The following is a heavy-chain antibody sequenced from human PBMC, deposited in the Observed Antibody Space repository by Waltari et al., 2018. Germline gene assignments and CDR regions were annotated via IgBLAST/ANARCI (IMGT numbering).Heavy chain of an antibody. CDR3: ARGSLEGDYFDY. J-gene: IGHJ4*02. V-gene: IGHV3-30-3*01. D-gene: IGHD3-3*01. CDR1: GFTFSSYA. Sequence: QVQLVESGGGVVQPGRSLRLSCAASGFTFSSYAMHWVRQAPGKGLGWVAVRSYEGSNKYYADSVKGRFTISRDNSKNTLYLQMNSLRAEDTAVYYCARGSLEGDYFDYWAREPWSPSPQ. CDR2: RSYEGSNK.